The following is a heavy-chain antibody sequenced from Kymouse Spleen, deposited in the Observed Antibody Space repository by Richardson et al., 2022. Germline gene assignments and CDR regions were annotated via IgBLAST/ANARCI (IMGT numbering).Heavy chain of an antibody. Sequence: QVQLQQWGAGLLKPSETLSLTCAVYGGSFSGYYWSWIRQPPGKGLEWIGEINHSGSTNYNPSLKSRVTISVDTSKNQFSLKLSSVTAADTAVYYCAREGWEVRGVIRYYYGMDVWGQGTTVTVSS. D-gene: IGHD3-10*01. V-gene: IGHV4-34*01. CDR2: INHSGST. J-gene: IGHJ6*02. CDR1: GGSFSGYY. CDR3: AREGWEVRGVIRYYYGMDV.